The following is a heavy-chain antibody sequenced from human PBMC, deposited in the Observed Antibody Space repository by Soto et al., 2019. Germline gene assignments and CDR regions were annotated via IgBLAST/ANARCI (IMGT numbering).Heavy chain of an antibody. CDR3: ANREPSSGYKLGYYYGMDV. V-gene: IGHV1-69*13. Sequence: ASVKVSCKASGGTFSSYAISWVRQAPGQGLEWMGGIIPIFGTANYAQKFQGRVTITADESTSTAYMELSSLRSEDTAVYYCANREPSSGYKLGYYYGMDVWGQGTTVTSP. CDR1: GGTFSSYA. CDR2: IIPIFGTA. J-gene: IGHJ6*02. D-gene: IGHD3-22*01.